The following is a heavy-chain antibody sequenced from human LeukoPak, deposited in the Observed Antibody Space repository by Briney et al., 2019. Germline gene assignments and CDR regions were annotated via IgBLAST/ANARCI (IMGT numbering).Heavy chain of an antibody. CDR2: IYPGDSDT. Sequence: KVGESLKISCKGSGYSFTSYWIGWARQMPGKGLEWMGIIYPGDSDTRYSPSFQGQVTISADKSISTAYLQWSSLKASDTAMYYCARQVEYCSSTSCYNFQHWGQGTLVTVSS. J-gene: IGHJ1*01. D-gene: IGHD2-2*02. CDR3: ARQVEYCSSTSCYNFQH. V-gene: IGHV5-51*01. CDR1: GYSFTSYW.